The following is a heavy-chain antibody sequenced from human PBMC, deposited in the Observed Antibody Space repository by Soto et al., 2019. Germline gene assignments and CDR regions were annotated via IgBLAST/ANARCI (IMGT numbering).Heavy chain of an antibody. CDR1: GYSFHAYW. Sequence: ELQLLQARAEVKKPGESLKISCKGSGYSFHAYWIAWVRRLPGKGLEWMGTIYPDDSDARYAASLQGQVTISADKSINTASLQWNSLQAPETAMYYCARLGFRSAWDDAFDVWGQGTMITVSS. CDR3: ARLGFRSAWDDAFDV. V-gene: IGHV5-51*01. D-gene: IGHD1-26*01. J-gene: IGHJ3*01. CDR2: IYPDDSDA.